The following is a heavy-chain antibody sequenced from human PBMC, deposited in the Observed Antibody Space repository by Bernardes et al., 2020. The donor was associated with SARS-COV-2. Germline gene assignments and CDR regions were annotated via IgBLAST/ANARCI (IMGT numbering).Heavy chain of an antibody. Sequence: GGSLRLSCAASTFTFSDYGMHWVRQAPGKGLEWVAFIRSDGTSKYYLDSVKGRFIISRDNSKNTLFLEMNSVRVEDTAMYYCARDVASAHSYFGVDAWGQGTTVTVSS. CDR3: ARDVASAHSYFGVDA. CDR1: TFTFSDYG. J-gene: IGHJ6*02. V-gene: IGHV3-30*02. CDR2: IRSDGTSK. D-gene: IGHD6-13*01.